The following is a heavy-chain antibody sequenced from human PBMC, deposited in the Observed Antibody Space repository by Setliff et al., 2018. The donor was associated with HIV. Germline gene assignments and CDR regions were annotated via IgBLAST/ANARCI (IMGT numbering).Heavy chain of an antibody. V-gene: IGHV4-59*11. Sequence: SETLSLTCTVSRDYINGHWWGWIRQRPGRGLEWTGSIHYSGITHYNPSFKSRLTMSVDTSKNQVTLKLTAVTAADTAVYYCARYKCINFACVGFDIWGQGTVVTVSS. CDR2: IHYSGIT. CDR1: RDYINGHW. CDR3: ARYKCINFACVGFDI. J-gene: IGHJ3*02. D-gene: IGHD3-9*01.